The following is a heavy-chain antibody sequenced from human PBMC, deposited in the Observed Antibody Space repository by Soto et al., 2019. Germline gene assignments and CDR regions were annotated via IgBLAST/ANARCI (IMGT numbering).Heavy chain of an antibody. V-gene: IGHV1-18*01. CDR3: AREPPETPPDY. CDR1: GYTFSDYG. J-gene: IGHJ4*02. Sequence: QVQLVQSGADVKKPGASVKVSCKASGYTFSDYGISWVRQAPGQGLEWMGWISSKNGNTNFAQKFRGRVTMTTDPSTSTVYMDLRSLRPDYTAVYYCAREPPETPPDYWGQGTLVTVSS. CDR2: ISSKNGNT.